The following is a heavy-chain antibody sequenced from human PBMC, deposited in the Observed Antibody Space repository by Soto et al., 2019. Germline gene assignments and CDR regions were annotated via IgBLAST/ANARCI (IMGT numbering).Heavy chain of an antibody. D-gene: IGHD3-3*01. V-gene: IGHV4-61*08. Sequence: PSETLSLTCTVSGDSVTSGDYYWSWIRQPPGKLLEWIGYIYYSGSTNYNPSLKSRVTISVDTSKNQFSLKLSSVTAADTAVYYCARAHDCWSGYYTRYFDYWGQGTLVTVSS. CDR1: GDSVTSGDYY. CDR3: ARAHDCWSGYYTRYFDY. J-gene: IGHJ4*02. CDR2: IYYSGST.